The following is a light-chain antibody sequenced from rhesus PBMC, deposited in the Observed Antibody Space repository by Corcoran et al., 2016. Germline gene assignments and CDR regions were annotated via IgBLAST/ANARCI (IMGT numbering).Light chain of an antibody. Sequence: DIQLTQSPSSLSASVGDRVTITCRASQDISNYLAWYQQNSGNAPKLLIYEASNLQGGVPSRFSGSGSGTGFTLTISTLQPEDFATYYCQQRNSPPWTFGQGTKVQIK. CDR2: EAS. CDR3: QQRNSPPWT. V-gene: IGKV1-38*02. CDR1: QDISNY. J-gene: IGKJ1*01.